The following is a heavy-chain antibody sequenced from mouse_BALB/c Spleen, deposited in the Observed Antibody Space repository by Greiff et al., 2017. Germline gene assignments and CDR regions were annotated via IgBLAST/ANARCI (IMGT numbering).Heavy chain of an antibody. CDR2: ISYSGST. D-gene: IGHD2-4*01. Sequence: EVQLQESGPGLVKPSQSLSLTCTVTGYSITSDYAWNWIRQFPGNKLEWMGYISYSGSTSYNPSLKSRISITRDTSKNQFFLQLNSVTTEDTATYYCARHYDYDEGYFDYWGQGTTLTVSS. CDR3: ARHYDYDEGYFDY. CDR1: GYSITSDYA. V-gene: IGHV3-2*02. J-gene: IGHJ2*01.